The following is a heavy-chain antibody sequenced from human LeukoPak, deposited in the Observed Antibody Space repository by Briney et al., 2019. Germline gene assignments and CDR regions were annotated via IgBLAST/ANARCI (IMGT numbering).Heavy chain of an antibody. CDR3: ARLLRTSDTAMAYFDY. V-gene: IGHV1-46*01. CDR2: INPSGGST. CDR1: GYTFTSYY. J-gene: IGHJ4*02. Sequence: ASVKVSCKASGYTFTSYYMHWVRQAPGQGLEWMGIINPSGGSTSYAQKFQGRVTMTRDMSTSTVYMELSSLRSEDTAVYYCARLLRTSDTAMAYFDYWGQGTLVTVSS. D-gene: IGHD5-18*01.